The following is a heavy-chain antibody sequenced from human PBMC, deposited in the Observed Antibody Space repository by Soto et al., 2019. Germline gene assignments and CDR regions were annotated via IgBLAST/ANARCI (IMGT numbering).Heavy chain of an antibody. D-gene: IGHD5-12*01. J-gene: IGHJ4*02. CDR2: IFSSGST. V-gene: IGHV4-4*07. CDR1: GGSINTFY. Sequence: SETLSLTCTVSGGSINTFYWSWVRQPAGKGLEWIGRIFSSGSTSFNPSLESRVAMSVDTSKNHFSLNLSSVTAADMAVYYCAREGSYSAYNFAHGIQLWYFDFWGQGAMVSVSS. CDR3: AREGSYSAYNFAHGIQLWYFDF.